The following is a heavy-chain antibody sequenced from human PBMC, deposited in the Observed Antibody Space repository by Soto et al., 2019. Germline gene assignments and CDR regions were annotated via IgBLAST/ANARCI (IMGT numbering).Heavy chain of an antibody. CDR3: ARVGVPAGRLNWFDP. D-gene: IGHD2-2*01. CDR2: IKQDGSEK. V-gene: IGHV3-7*01. J-gene: IGHJ5*02. Sequence: GGSLRLSCAASGFTFSNYWMNWVRQAPGKGLEWVANIKQDGSEKYYVDSVKGRFTISRDNAKNSLYVQMNSLRAEDTAVYYCARVGVPAGRLNWFDPWGQGTLVTVSS. CDR1: GFTFSNYW.